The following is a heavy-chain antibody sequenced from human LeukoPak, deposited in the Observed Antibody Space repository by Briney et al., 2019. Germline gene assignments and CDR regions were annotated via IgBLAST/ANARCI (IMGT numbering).Heavy chain of an antibody. Sequence: KPSETLSLTCAVSGYSISSGYYWGWIRQPPGKGLEWIGSIYHSGSTYYNPSLKSRVTISEDTSKNQFSLKLSSVTAADTAVYYCARGEVVVVPAAIRFDPWGQGTLVTVSS. V-gene: IGHV4-38-2*01. CDR3: ARGEVVVVPAAIRFDP. J-gene: IGHJ5*02. D-gene: IGHD2-2*01. CDR2: IYHSGST. CDR1: GYSISSGYY.